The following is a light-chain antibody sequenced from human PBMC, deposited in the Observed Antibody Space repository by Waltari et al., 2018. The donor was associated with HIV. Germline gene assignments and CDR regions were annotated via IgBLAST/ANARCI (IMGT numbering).Light chain of an antibody. V-gene: IGLV1-44*01. CDR3: ASWEDSLHGPV. J-gene: IGLJ2*01. CDR1: SSTIGNNP. Sequence: QSVLTQPPSASGPPGQRVTISCSGSSSTIGNNPVEWYQQLPGTAPKLLIYSNSQRPSGVPDRISGSKSGTSASLAIGGLQSDDEADYYCASWEDSLHGPVFGGGTKLTVL. CDR2: SNS.